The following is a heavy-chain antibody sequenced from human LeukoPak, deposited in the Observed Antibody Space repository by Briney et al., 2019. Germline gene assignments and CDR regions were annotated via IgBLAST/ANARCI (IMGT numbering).Heavy chain of an antibody. J-gene: IGHJ4*02. D-gene: IGHD4-17*01. CDR3: ARSPTSTAIHDY. Sequence: SETLSLTCTVSGGSISSYYWSWIRQPPGKGLEWIGYIYYSGSTNYNPSLKSRVTISVDTSKNQFSLKLSSVTAADTAVYCCARSPTSTAIHDYWGQGTLVTVSS. CDR2: IYYSGST. CDR1: GGSISSYY. V-gene: IGHV4-59*01.